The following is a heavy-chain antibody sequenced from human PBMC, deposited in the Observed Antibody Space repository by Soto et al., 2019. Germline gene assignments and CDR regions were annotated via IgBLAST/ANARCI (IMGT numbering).Heavy chain of an antibody. J-gene: IGHJ4*02. D-gene: IGHD6-19*01. CDR1: GFTFSSYG. Sequence: GGSLRLSCAASGFTFSSYGMHWVRQAPGKGLEWVAVISYDGSNKYYADSVKGRFTISRDNSKNTLYLQMNSLRAEDTAVYYCAKDRSGSGWDPFDYWGQGTLVTVSS. V-gene: IGHV3-30*18. CDR3: AKDRSGSGWDPFDY. CDR2: ISYDGSNK.